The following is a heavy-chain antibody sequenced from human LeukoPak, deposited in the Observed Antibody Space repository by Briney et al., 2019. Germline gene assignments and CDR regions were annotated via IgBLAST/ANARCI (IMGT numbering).Heavy chain of an antibody. Sequence: GGSLRLSCAASGFTFSSYGMHWVRQAPGKGLEWVALISYDGSNKYYADSVKGRFTISRDNSKNTLYLQMNSLRVEDTAVYYCCAGGDYWGFDYWGQGTLVTVSS. CDR2: ISYDGSNK. J-gene: IGHJ4*02. CDR1: GFTFSSYG. V-gene: IGHV3-30*03. D-gene: IGHD4-17*01. CDR3: CAGGDYWGFDY.